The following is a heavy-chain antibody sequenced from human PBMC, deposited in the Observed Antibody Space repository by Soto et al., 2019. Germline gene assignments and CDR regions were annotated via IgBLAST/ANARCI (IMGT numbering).Heavy chain of an antibody. Sequence: SETLSLTCTVSGGSVSSGSYFWIRQSPGKGLEWIASLYYSGSTYYNSSLKSRVTISVDRSKNHFFLNLTSVTAADTAVYYCDTYRKFFQICGQGTKVTVSS. CDR1: GGSVSSGSYF. CDR2: LYYSGST. V-gene: IGHV4-61*03. J-gene: IGHJ3*02. CDR3: DTYRKFFQI.